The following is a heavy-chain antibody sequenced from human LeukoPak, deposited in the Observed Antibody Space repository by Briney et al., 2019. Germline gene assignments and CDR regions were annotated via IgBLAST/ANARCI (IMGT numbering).Heavy chain of an antibody. V-gene: IGHV1-46*01. CDR3: ARVRGCGGDCYYFDY. D-gene: IGHD2-21*02. J-gene: IGHJ4*02. Sequence: ASVKVSCKASGFTFTSYYMHWVRQAPGQGLESMGIINPSGGGTSYAQRFQGRVTMTRDTSTSTVYMELSSLRSDDTAVYYCARVRGCGGDCYYFDYWGQGTLVTVSS. CDR2: INPSGGGT. CDR1: GFTFTSYY.